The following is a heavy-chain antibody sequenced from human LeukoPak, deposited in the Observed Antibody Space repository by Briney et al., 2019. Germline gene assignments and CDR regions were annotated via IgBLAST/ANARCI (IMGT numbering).Heavy chain of an antibody. CDR2: IRSKANSYAT. J-gene: IGHJ4*02. CDR3: TTIDSSSRQGYFDY. CDR1: GFTFSGSA. V-gene: IGHV3-73*01. Sequence: PGGSLRLSCAASGFTFSGSAMHWVRQASGKGLEWVGRIRSKANSYATAYAASVKGRFTISRDDSKNTAYLQMNSLKTEDTAVYYCTTIDSSSRQGYFDYWGQGTLVTVSS. D-gene: IGHD6-13*01.